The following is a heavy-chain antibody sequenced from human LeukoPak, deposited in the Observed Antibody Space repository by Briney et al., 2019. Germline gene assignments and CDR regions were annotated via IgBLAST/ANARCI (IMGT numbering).Heavy chain of an antibody. CDR3: ARGAAAAGAGFDY. CDR1: GYTFTGYY. J-gene: IGHJ4*02. Sequence: ASVKVSCKASGYTFTGYYMHWVRQAPGQGLEGMGWINPNSGGTNYAQKFQGRVTMTRDTSISKAYMELSRLRSDDTAVYYCARGAAAAGAGFDYWGQGTLVTVSS. D-gene: IGHD6-13*01. V-gene: IGHV1-2*02. CDR2: INPNSGGT.